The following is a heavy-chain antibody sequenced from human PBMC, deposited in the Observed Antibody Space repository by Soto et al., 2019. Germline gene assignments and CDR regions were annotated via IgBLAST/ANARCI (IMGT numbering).Heavy chain of an antibody. J-gene: IGHJ4*02. D-gene: IGHD1-26*01. CDR1: GGSISSGGYS. V-gene: IGHV4-30-2*01. Sequence: QLQLQESGSGLVKPSQTLSLTCAVYGGSISSGGYSWSWIRQPPGKGLEWIGYIYHSGSTYYNPSHKSRITISVHRSKNQFSLKLSSVTAADTAVYYCARAGGLGAGSCDYWGQGTLVTVSS. CDR2: IYHSGST. CDR3: ARAGGLGAGSCDY.